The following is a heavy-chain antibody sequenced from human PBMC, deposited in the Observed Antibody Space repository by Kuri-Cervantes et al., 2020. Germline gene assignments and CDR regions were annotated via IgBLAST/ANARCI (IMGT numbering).Heavy chain of an antibody. Sequence: ASVKVSCKASGYTFTGYYMHWVRQAPGQGLGWMGWINPNSGGTNYAQKFQGRVTMTRDTSISTAYMELSRLRSDDTAVYYCARDGVPAAMSLDYWGQGTLVTVSS. V-gene: IGHV1-2*02. CDR3: ARDGVPAAMSLDY. CDR1: GYTFTGYY. J-gene: IGHJ4*02. CDR2: INPNSGGT. D-gene: IGHD2-2*01.